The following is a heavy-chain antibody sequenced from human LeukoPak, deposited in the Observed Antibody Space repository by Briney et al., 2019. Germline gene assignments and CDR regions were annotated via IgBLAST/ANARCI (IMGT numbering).Heavy chain of an antibody. CDR3: AKVGHPTDIVLVPAAHSDLGTFDH. CDR2: INPNSGVT. D-gene: IGHD2-8*02. CDR1: GYTFTGYY. V-gene: IGHV1-2*02. Sequence: ASVNVSCKASGYTFTGYYLHWVRQAPGQGPEGMGWINPNSGVTNHVQKFHGRVSMTRDTSISTAYMDLSRLNFDDPAVYYCAKVGHPTDIVLVPAAHSDLGTFDHWGQGTLVTVSS. J-gene: IGHJ4*02.